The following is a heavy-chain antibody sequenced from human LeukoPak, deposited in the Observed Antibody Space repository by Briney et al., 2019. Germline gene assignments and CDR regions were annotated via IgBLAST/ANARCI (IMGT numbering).Heavy chain of an antibody. CDR2: ISGSVST. CDR3: AKTREPGAVHPDY. CDR1: GFTFTNYA. J-gene: IGHJ4*02. Sequence: GGSLRLSCAASGFTFTNYAMTWVRQAPGKGLEWVSTISGSVSTYYADSVKGRFTISRDDSKNTLYLQMNSPRAEDTAIYYCAKTREPGAVHPDYWGQGTLVTVSS. D-gene: IGHD1-26*01. V-gene: IGHV3-23*01.